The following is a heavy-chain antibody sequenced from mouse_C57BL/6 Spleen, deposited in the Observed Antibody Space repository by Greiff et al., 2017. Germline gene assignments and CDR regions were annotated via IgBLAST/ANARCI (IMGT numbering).Heavy chain of an antibody. CDR2: ISSGGDYI. J-gene: IGHJ4*01. CDR1: GFTFSSYA. V-gene: IGHV5-9-1*02. CDR3: TRDKIYYGSSDAMDY. D-gene: IGHD1-1*01. Sequence: EVKLMESGEGLVKPGGSLKLSCAASGFTFSSYAMSWVRQTPEKRLEWVAYISSGGDYIYYADTVKGRFTISRDNARNTLYLQMSSLKSEDTAMYYCTRDKIYYGSSDAMDYWGQGTSVTVSS.